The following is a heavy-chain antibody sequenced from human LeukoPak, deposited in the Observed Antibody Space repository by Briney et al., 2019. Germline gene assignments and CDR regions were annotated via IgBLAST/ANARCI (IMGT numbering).Heavy chain of an antibody. CDR3: ARDSYYDSSGYYPYFDY. Sequence: SETLSLTCTVSGGSISSSSYYWGWIRQPPGKGLEWIGSICYSGSTYYNPSLKSRVTISVDTSKNQFSLKLSSVTAADTAVYYCARDSYYDSSGYYPYFDYWGQGTLVTVSS. V-gene: IGHV4-39*07. J-gene: IGHJ4*02. CDR2: ICYSGST. D-gene: IGHD3-22*01. CDR1: GGSISSSSYY.